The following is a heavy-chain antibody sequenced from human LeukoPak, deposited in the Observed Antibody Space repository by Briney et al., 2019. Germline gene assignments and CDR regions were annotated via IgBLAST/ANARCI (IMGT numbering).Heavy chain of an antibody. V-gene: IGHV3-21*01. D-gene: IGHD4-23*01. CDR3: AREVIGGNCA. J-gene: IGHJ4*02. CDR2: ISSSSSYI. CDR1: GFSFSSYD. Sequence: GGSLRFSCAASGFSFSSYDMNWVRQAPGKGLEWVSSISSSSSYIYYADSVKGRFIISRDNAKNSLYLQMDSLRAEDTAVYYCAREVIGGNCAWGQGTLVTVSS.